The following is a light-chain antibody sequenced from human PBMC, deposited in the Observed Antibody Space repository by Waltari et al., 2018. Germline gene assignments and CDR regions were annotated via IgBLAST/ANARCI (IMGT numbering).Light chain of an antibody. CDR1: SSDVGGYNY. Sequence: QSALTQPASVSGSPGQSITISCTGSSSDVGGYNYVSWYHQHPGKAPKLIIYDVNKRPSGVSGRFFGSKSGYTASLTISGLQAEDEADYYCSSYSSTTTLVFGFGTKVTVL. CDR2: DVN. CDR3: SSYSSTTTLV. J-gene: IGLJ1*01. V-gene: IGLV2-14*03.